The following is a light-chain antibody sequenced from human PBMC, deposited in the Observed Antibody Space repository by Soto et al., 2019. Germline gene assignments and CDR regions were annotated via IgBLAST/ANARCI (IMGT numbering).Light chain of an antibody. J-gene: IGKJ3*01. V-gene: IGKV3-11*01. CDR1: QSVSSY. Sequence: EIVLTQSPATLSLSPGERATLSCRASQSVSSYLAWYQQKPDQAPRLLIYDASNRATGIPARFSGSGSGTDFTLTISSLEPEDFAVYYCQQRSNWPPVVFTFGPGTKVDIK. CDR2: DAS. CDR3: QQRSNWPPVVFT.